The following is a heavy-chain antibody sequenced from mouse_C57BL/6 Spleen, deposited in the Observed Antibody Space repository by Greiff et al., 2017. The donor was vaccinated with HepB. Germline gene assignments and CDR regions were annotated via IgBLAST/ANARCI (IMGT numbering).Heavy chain of an antibody. CDR2: IDPSDSET. D-gene: IGHD1-1*01. CDR1: GYTFTSYW. CDR3: ARMGYGSSPYYYAMDY. V-gene: IGHV1-52*01. Sequence: QVQLQQPGAELVRPGSSVKLSCKASGYTFTSYWMHWVKQRPIQGLEWIGNIDPSDSETHYNQKFKDKATLTVDKSSSTAYMQLSSLTSEDSAVYYCARMGYGSSPYYYAMDYWGQGTSVTVSS. J-gene: IGHJ4*01.